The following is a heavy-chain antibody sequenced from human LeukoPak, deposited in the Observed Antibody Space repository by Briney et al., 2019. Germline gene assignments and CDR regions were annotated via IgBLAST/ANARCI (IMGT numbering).Heavy chain of an antibody. D-gene: IGHD3-22*01. J-gene: IGHJ6*03. CDR2: IYYSGST. V-gene: IGHV4-59*01. CDR1: GGSISSYY. CDR3: TRGSIAYYYMDV. Sequence: PSETLSLTCTVSGGSISSYYWSWIRQPPGKGLEWIGDIYYSGSTNYNPSLKSRVTISVDTSKNQFSLKLSSVTAADTAVYYCTRGSIAYYYMDVWGKGTTVTISS.